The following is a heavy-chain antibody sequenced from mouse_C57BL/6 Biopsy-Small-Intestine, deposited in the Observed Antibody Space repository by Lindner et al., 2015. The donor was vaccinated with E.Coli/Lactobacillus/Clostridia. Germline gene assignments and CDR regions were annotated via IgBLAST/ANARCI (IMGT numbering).Heavy chain of an antibody. V-gene: IGHV14-4*02. D-gene: IGHD4-1*01. CDR2: IYPKNGDT. Sequence: SVKVSCKASGYTFRDYYMHWIRQAPGQGLEWMAWIYPKNGDTYYAQTFQDRVTVTRDTSTTTVYMELSRLTSDDTAIYYCVRENWFYDYWGQGALVTVSS. CDR3: VRENWFYDY. CDR1: GYTFRDYY. J-gene: IGHJ4*01.